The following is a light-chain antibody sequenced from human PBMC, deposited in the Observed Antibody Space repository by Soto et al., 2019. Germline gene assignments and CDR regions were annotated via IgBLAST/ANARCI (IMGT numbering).Light chain of an antibody. CDR3: QQYGLLTRT. CDR1: PSVSGSY. Sequence: QTPVTLSQYPHKRAALSSRSRPSVSGSYLARYQQKPGRTPRLLIYGASSRATGIPDRFSGSGSGTEFTLTINRLEPEDFAVYYCQQYGLLTRTFPQGT. CDR2: GAS. V-gene: IGKV3-20*01. J-gene: IGKJ1*01.